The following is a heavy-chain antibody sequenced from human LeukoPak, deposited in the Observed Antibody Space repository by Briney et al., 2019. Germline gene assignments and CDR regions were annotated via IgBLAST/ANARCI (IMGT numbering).Heavy chain of an antibody. Sequence: GGSLRLSCAASVFTFSNYSMHWVRQAPGKALEGPSAISSGGRTTVYAESVKGRFTISRDNAKNTQYLQSNSLRAEGPAVYYFASDGSAVLVPAGDRYGMDVWGQGTLVTVSS. CDR1: VFTFSNYS. V-gene: IGHV3-74*01. D-gene: IGHD2-2*01. J-gene: IGHJ6*02. CDR3: ASDGSAVLVPAGDRYGMDV. CDR2: ISSGGRTT.